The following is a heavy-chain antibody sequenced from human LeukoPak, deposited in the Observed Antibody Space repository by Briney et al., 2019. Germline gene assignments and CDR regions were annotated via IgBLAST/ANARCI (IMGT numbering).Heavy chain of an antibody. CDR1: GFTFSSHS. CDR2: ISSSSSTI. J-gene: IGHJ4*02. V-gene: IGHV3-48*01. Sequence: GGSLRLSGAASGFTFSSHSMNWVRQAPGKGLEWVSYISSSSSTIYYADSVKGRFTISRDNAKNSLYLQMNSLRAEDTAVYYCARGAYYYEDWGQGTLVTVSS. D-gene: IGHD3-22*01. CDR3: ARGAYYYED.